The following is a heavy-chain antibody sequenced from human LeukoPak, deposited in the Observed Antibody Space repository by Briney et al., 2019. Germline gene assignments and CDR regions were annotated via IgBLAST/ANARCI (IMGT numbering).Heavy chain of an antibody. D-gene: IGHD5-18*01. CDR3: ARGAYSYVGHFDY. CDR2: IYHTGTT. CDR1: GYSINSGYY. J-gene: IGHJ4*02. V-gene: IGHV4-38-2*02. Sequence: PSETLSLTCTVSGYSINSGYYWVWIRQPPGKGLEWIGIIYHTGTTYSNPSLKSRVTISVDTSKNQFSLKLTPVTAEDTAIYYCARGAYSYVGHFDYWGQGTLVTVSS.